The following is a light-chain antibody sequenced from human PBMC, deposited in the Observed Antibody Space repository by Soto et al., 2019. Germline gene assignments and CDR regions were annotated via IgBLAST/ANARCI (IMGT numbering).Light chain of an antibody. V-gene: IGLV2-14*01. CDR2: DVS. CDR3: SSYTSRRTYV. Sequence: QSVLTQPASVSGSPGQSITISCTGTSSDVGAYSYVSWYQQHPGKAPKLIIYDVSDRPSGISNRFSGSKSDNTASLTISGLQAEDEAEYYCSSYTSRRTYVFGNGTKVTVL. CDR1: SSDVGAYSY. J-gene: IGLJ1*01.